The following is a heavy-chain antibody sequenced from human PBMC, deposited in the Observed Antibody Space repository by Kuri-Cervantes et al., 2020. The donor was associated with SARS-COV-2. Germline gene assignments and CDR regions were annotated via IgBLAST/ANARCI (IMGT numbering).Heavy chain of an antibody. CDR1: GGSISSGYY. CDR3: ARHEPSTVTTLFDY. J-gene: IGHJ4*02. Sequence: SETLSLTCTVSGGSISSGYYWGWIRQPPGKGLEWIGSIYHSGSTYYNPSLKSRVTISVDTSKNQFSLKLSSVTAADTAVYYCARHEPSTVTTLFDYWGQGTLVTVSS. V-gene: IGHV4-38-2*02. CDR2: IYHSGST. D-gene: IGHD4-11*01.